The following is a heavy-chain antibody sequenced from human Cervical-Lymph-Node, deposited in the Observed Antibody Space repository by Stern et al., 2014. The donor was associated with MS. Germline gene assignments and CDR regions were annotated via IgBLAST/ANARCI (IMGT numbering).Heavy chain of an antibody. CDR2: IWYDGNSK. D-gene: IGHD2-8*01. CDR1: GFTFSRYG. V-gene: IGHV3-33*01. J-gene: IGHJ6*02. CDR3: AREGDGGLVSYFGMDV. Sequence: VQLVESEGGVVQPGTSLRVSCVASGFTFSRYGMHWVRQAPGKGLEWVAVIWYDGNSKYYADSVRGRFTTSRDNSKNTLYLQMNRLSAVDTAVYYCAREGDGGLVSYFGMDVWGQGTTVTVSS.